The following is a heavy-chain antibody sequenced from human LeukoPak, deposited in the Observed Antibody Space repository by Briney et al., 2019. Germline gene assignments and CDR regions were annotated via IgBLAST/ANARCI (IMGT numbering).Heavy chain of an antibody. Sequence: ASVKVSCKASGYTFTGYYMHWVRQAPGQGLEWMGWINPNSGGTNYAQKFQGRVTMTRDTSISTAYTELSRLRSDDTAVYYCARDKGYYYDRAGFWYWGQGTLVTVSS. CDR3: ARDKGYYYDRAGFWY. CDR1: GYTFTGYY. D-gene: IGHD3-22*01. CDR2: INPNSGGT. J-gene: IGHJ4*02. V-gene: IGHV1-2*02.